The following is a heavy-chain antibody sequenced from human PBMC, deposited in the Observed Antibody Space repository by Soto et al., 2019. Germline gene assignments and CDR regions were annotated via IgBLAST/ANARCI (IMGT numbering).Heavy chain of an antibody. CDR1: GDSFSSDDYY. D-gene: IGHD2-21*02. J-gene: IGHJ4*02. Sequence: QVQLQESGPGLVKPSQTLSLTCTVSGDSFSSDDYYWSWIRQPPGKGLEWIGYISYRVDTYYSPSLKRRVTMSIDTSKNQFSPHVSSVAAADTAVYYCARVAGVAYCGGDCYHFDYWGQGTLVTVAS. V-gene: IGHV4-30-4*01. CDR3: ARVAGVAYCGGDCYHFDY. CDR2: ISYRVDT.